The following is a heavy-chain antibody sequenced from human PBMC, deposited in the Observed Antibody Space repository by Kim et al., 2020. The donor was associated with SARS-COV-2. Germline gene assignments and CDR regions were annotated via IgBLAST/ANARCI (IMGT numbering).Heavy chain of an antibody. J-gene: IGHJ4*01. CDR1: GYTFSSYA. Sequence: GGSLRLSCAASGYTFSSYAMTRVRQAPGKGLEWVAAVSAAGLRTYYADSLKGRFTISRDNSKNSVNLQMNSLRPEDSAVYYCAKAQSGTRQYRYPDYWG. D-gene: IGHD1-26*01. V-gene: IGHV3-23*01. CDR2: VSAAGLRT. CDR3: AKAQSGTRQYRYPDY.